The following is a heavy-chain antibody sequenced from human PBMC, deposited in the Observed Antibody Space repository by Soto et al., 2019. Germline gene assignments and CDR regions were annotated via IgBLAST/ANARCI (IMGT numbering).Heavy chain of an antibody. CDR2: MHYSGRA. CDR1: GGSTSSGAYY. CDR3: ARYFFDNSGYSNWFDS. V-gene: IGHV4-31*03. Sequence: QVQLQESGPGLVKPSQTLSLTCTVSGGSTSSGAYYWGWIRQHSGKCLEWIGYMHYSGRAYYNPSLKTRVTISVDTSMNQFALKLSSVTAADTAMYYCARYFFDNSGYSNWFDSWGQGTLVTVSS. J-gene: IGHJ5*01. D-gene: IGHD3-22*01.